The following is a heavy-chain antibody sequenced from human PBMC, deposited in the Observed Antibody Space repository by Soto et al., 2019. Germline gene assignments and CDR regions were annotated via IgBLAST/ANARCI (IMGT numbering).Heavy chain of an antibody. D-gene: IGHD2-8*02. CDR2: INHSGST. Sequence: SETLSLTCAVYGGSFSGYYWSWIRQPPGKGLEWIGEINHSGSTNYNPSLKSRVTISVDTSKNQFSLKLSSVTAADTAVYYCARGRVWCVSGYWFDPWGQGTLVTVSS. CDR1: GGSFSGYY. CDR3: ARGRVWCVSGYWFDP. V-gene: IGHV4-34*01. J-gene: IGHJ5*02.